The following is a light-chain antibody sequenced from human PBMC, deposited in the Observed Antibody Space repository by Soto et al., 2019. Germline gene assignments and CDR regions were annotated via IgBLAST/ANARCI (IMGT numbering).Light chain of an antibody. CDR1: QSVSSNS. V-gene: IGKV3-20*01. Sequence: EIVLTQSPGTLSLSPGERATLSCRASQSVSSNSLAWYQQKPGQAPRLLIFGASSSATGIPDRFSGSGSGTDFTLTISTLEPEDFAVYYCQKYGSSPTYTFGQGTKLEIK. J-gene: IGKJ2*01. CDR3: QKYGSSPTYT. CDR2: GAS.